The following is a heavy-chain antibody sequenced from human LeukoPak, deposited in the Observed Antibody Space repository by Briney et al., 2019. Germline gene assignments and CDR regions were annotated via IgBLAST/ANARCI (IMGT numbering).Heavy chain of an antibody. CDR2: IYYSGST. CDR3: AREGGPYRPLDY. Sequence: PSETLSLTCTVSGGSISSFYWSWIRQPPGKGLEWIGYIYYSGSTNYNPSLKSRVTISVDTFKNQFSLELSSVTAADTAVYYCAREGGPYRPLDYSGQGTLVTVSS. V-gene: IGHV4-59*12. CDR1: GGSISSFY. J-gene: IGHJ4*02.